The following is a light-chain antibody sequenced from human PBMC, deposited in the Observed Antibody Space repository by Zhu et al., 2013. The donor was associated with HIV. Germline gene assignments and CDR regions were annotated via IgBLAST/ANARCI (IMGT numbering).Light chain of an antibody. V-gene: IGKV3-20*01. Sequence: EIVLTQSPGTLSLSPGDTAILSCRASQSVVSNLAWYQXKPGQAPRLLMYGASTRGTGIPDRFSGSGSGTDFTLTISRLEPEDFAVYYCQLYGTSPLTITFGQGTRLEIK. CDR2: GAS. CDR3: QLYGTSPLTIT. CDR1: QSVVSN. J-gene: IGKJ5*01.